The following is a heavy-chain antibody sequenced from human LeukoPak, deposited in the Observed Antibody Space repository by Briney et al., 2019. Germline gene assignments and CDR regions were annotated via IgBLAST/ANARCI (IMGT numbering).Heavy chain of an antibody. CDR2: ICTSGST. CDR1: GGSISSYY. CDR3: ARYAPSGYYDNWFDP. J-gene: IGHJ5*02. Sequence: SETLSLTCTVSGGSISSYYWSWIRQPAGKGLEWIGRICTSGSTNYNPSLKSRVTMSVDTSKNQFSLKLSSVTAADTAVYYCARYAPSGYYDNWFDPWGQGTLVTVSS. D-gene: IGHD3-22*01. V-gene: IGHV4-4*07.